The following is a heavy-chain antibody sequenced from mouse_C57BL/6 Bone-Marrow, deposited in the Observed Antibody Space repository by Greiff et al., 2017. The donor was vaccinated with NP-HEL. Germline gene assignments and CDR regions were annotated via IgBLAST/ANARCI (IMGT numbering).Heavy chain of an antibody. CDR1: GYTFTSYW. CDR2: IHPNSGST. V-gene: IGHV1-64*01. J-gene: IGHJ2*01. CDR3: AIEGLYYVNYK. D-gene: IGHD2-1*01. Sequence: VQLQQPGAELVKPGASVKLSCKASGYTFTSYWMHWVKQRPGQGLEWIGMIHPNSGSTNYNEKFKSKATLTVDKSSSTAYMQLSSLTSEDSAVYYCAIEGLYYVNYKWGQGTTLTVSS.